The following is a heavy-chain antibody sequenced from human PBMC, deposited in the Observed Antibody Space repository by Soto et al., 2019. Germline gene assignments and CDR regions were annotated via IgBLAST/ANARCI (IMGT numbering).Heavy chain of an antibody. D-gene: IGHD4-17*01. CDR2: IWYDGSNK. CDR3: ARDDYGDYGHLLDY. J-gene: IGHJ4*02. CDR1: GFTFSSYG. Sequence: QVQLVESGGGVVQPGRSLRLSCAASGFTFSSYGMHWVRQAPGQGLEWVAVIWYDGSNKYYADSVKGRFTISRDNSKNTLYLQMNSLRSEDTAVYSCARDDYGDYGHLLDYWGQGTLVTVSS. V-gene: IGHV3-33*01.